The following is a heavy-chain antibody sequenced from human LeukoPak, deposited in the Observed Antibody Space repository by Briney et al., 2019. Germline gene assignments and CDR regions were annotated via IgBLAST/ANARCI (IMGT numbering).Heavy chain of an antibody. V-gene: IGHV3-30*02. CDR2: IRYDGSNK. Sequence: GGSLRLSCAVSGFTFSSYGMHWVRQAPGKGLEWVAFIRYDGSNKFYADSVKGRFTISRDNSKNTLYLQMNSLRAEDTAVYYCAKDRGFSSSSSFDYWGQGTLVTVSS. CDR1: GFTFSSYG. D-gene: IGHD6-6*01. CDR3: AKDRGFSSSSSFDY. J-gene: IGHJ4*02.